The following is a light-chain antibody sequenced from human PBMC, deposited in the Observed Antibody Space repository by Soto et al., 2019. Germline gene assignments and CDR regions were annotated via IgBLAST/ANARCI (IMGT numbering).Light chain of an antibody. CDR1: QSVNSN. CDR2: GAS. J-gene: IGKJ5*01. CDR3: QQFNKWPVNT. Sequence: EIVMTQSPATLSLSPLDIATLSGMGSQSVNSNLAWYQQKPGQAPRLLMYGASTRATGIPARFSGSGSGTEFTLTISNLQSEDFAVYYCQQFNKWPVNTFGQGTRLEIK. V-gene: IGKV3-15*01.